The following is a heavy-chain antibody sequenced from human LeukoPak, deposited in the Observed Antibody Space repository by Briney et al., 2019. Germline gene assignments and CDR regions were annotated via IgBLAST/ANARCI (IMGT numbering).Heavy chain of an antibody. CDR2: ISGSGGNT. D-gene: IGHD6-13*01. CDR1: GFTFSNYA. J-gene: IGHJ4*02. Sequence: GGPLRLSCAASGFTFSNYAMSWVRQAPGKGLEWVSAISGSGGNTYYADSVKGRCTITRDKSNNILYLQMNSLKAGDTAVYYCAKRPRIAAAGTNFDYWGQGTLLIVSS. V-gene: IGHV3-23*01. CDR3: AKRPRIAAAGTNFDY.